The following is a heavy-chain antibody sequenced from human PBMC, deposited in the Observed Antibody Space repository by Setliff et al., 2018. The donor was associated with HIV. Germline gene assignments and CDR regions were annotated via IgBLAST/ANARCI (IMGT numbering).Heavy chain of an antibody. V-gene: IGHV4-34*01. CDR1: GGSLSGYY. Sequence: ETLSLTCAAYGGSLSGYYWSWIRQTPGKGLEWIGEVHYSGRTAYNPSLQSRVAISVDMYRNQFFLRLTSVTAADTSVYYCARHRAQRGSGTYYDDWFDPWGQGTLVTVS. CDR3: ARHRAQRGSGTYYDDWFDP. J-gene: IGHJ5*02. D-gene: IGHD3-10*01. CDR2: VHYSGRT.